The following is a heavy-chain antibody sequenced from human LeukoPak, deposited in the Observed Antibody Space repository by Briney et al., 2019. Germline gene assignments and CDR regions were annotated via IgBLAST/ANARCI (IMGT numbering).Heavy chain of an antibody. CDR2: IYYSGST. Sequence: SQTLSLTCTVSGGSISSGDYYWSWIRQPPGKGLEWIGYIYYSGSTYYNPSLKSRVTISVDTSKNQFSLKLSSVTAADTAVYYCVRGHYSFYYGMDVWGQGTTVTVSS. CDR1: GGSISSGDYY. J-gene: IGHJ6*02. CDR3: VRGHYSFYYGMDV. V-gene: IGHV4-30-4*01.